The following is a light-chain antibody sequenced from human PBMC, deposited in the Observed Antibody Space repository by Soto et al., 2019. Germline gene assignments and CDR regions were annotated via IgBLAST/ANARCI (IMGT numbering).Light chain of an antibody. CDR3: QKYNSALLT. Sequence: DIQMTQSPSSLSASVGARVTLTCRASQSIGNYLAWFQQRPGKVPKLLMYAATTLQAGVTSRFSGSGFGTDFPLTISSLQPEDVATYYCQKYNSALLTFGEGTKVEIK. CDR1: QSIGNY. CDR2: AAT. V-gene: IGKV1-27*01. J-gene: IGKJ4*01.